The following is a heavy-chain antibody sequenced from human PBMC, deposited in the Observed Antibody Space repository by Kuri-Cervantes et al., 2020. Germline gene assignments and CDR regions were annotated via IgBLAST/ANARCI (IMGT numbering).Heavy chain of an antibody. CDR2: ISTTGSYM. CDR3: ARGVGTTQGKYFFDC. J-gene: IGHJ4*02. V-gene: IGHV3-21*04. Sequence: GESLKISCAASGFTFSGQNMNWVRQAPGKGLEWVSSISTTGSYMYYSDSVKGRFTISRDNAKNSLYLQMTSLRAEDTAVYYCARGVGTTQGKYFFDCWGQGTLVTVSS. D-gene: IGHD1-1*01. CDR1: GFTFSGQN.